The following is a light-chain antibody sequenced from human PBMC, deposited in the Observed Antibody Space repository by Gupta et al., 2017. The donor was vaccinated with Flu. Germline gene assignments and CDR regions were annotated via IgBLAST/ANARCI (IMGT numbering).Light chain of an antibody. CDR2: DVN. Sequence: HSTLTQPLSVSGPPGQSVAISCTGTSTDVGGYKYVAWYQQHPGKSPRLVIVDVNRRPSGVPDRFSGSKSGNTASLTISGRQAEDEADYYCCSDACRYILVGGGTRVTVL. V-gene: IGLV2-11*01. J-gene: IGLJ2*01. CDR1: STDVGGYKY. CDR3: CSDACRYIL.